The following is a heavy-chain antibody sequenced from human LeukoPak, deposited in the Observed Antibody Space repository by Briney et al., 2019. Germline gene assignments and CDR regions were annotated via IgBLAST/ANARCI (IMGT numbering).Heavy chain of an antibody. J-gene: IGHJ4*01. CDR2: ISSNGGST. Sequence: PGGSLRLSCAASGFTFSSYGMSWVRQAPGKGLECVSAISSNGGSTYYANSVKGRFTISRDNSKNTLYLQMGSLRAEDMAVYYCARGGSGWLFYFDYWGHGTLVTVSS. CDR1: GFTFSSYG. D-gene: IGHD6-19*01. V-gene: IGHV3-64*01. CDR3: ARGGSGWLFYFDY.